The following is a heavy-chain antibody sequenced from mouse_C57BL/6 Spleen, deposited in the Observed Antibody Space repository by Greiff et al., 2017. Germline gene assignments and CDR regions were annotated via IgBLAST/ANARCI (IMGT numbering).Heavy chain of an antibody. D-gene: IGHD2-3*01. J-gene: IGHJ2*01. V-gene: IGHV1-59*01. CDR1: GYTFTSYW. Sequence: QVQLQQPGAELVRPGTSVKLSCKASGYTFTSYWMHWVKQRPGQGLEWIGVIDPSDSYTHYNQKFKGKATLTVDTSSSTAYMQLSSLTSEDSAVDYCARGVYDGYFDYWGQGTTLTVSS. CDR2: IDPSDSYT. CDR3: ARGVYDGYFDY.